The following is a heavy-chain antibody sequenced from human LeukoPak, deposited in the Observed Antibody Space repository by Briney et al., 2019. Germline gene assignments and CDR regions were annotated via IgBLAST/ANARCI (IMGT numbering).Heavy chain of an antibody. CDR2: IFYSGNT. CDR3: ARATVVVVGTSGWFDP. Sequence: PSETLSLTCAVYGGSFSGYYWSWIRQPPGKGLEWIGSIFYSGNTYDNPSLKSRVTISVDTSKNQFSLKLNSVTAADTAVYFCARATVVVVGTSGWFDPWGQGTLVTVSS. V-gene: IGHV4-34*12. J-gene: IGHJ5*02. CDR1: GGSFSGYY. D-gene: IGHD3-22*01.